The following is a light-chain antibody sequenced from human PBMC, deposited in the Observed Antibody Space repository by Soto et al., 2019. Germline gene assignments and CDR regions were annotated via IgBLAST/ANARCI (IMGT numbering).Light chain of an antibody. J-gene: IGKJ5*01. CDR1: QSVSIN. CDR2: YAS. Sequence: EILITQSPATLSVSPGERATLSCRASQSVSINLAWYQQKPGQAPRLLIYYASTRATGIPARFSGSGSGTEFTLTISSLQPEDFAVYFCQQYDDWPITFGQGTRLEI. CDR3: QQYDDWPIT. V-gene: IGKV3-15*01.